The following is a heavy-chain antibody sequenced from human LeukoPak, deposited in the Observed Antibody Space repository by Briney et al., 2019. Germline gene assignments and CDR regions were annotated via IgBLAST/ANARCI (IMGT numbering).Heavy chain of an antibody. CDR1: GGTFSGYG. CDR3: ASSYYDFWSGSRYPPPFDY. D-gene: IGHD3-3*01. Sequence: GASVKVSCKTSGGTFSGYGISWVRQAPGQGLEWMGRIIPLFGTANYAQNFQGRVTITADKSTSTVYMGLSSLRSEDTAVYYCASSYYDFWSGSRYPPPFDYWGQGTLVTVSS. V-gene: IGHV1-69*06. CDR2: IIPLFGTA. J-gene: IGHJ4*02.